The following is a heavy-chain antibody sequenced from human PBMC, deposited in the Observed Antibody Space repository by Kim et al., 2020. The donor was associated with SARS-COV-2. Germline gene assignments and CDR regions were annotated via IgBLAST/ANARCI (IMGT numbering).Heavy chain of an antibody. CDR3: SSRDLTAAPAEYFQH. CDR1: GGTFSSYA. J-gene: IGHJ1*01. CDR2: IIPILGIA. Sequence: SVKVSCKASGGTFSSYAISWVRQAPGQGLEWMGRIIPILGIANYAQKFQGRVTINADKSTSTAYIELRSLRSEDTAVYYWSSRDLTAAPAEYFQHWGQGTLVTVSS. V-gene: IGHV1-69*04. D-gene: IGHD6-13*01.